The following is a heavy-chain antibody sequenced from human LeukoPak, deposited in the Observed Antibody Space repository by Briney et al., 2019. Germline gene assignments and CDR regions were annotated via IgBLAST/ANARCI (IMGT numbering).Heavy chain of an antibody. V-gene: IGHV3-48*02. J-gene: IGHJ4*02. D-gene: IGHD3-10*01. CDR1: GFTFSTYS. Sequence: GGSLRLSCTASGFTFSTYSMIWVRQAPGKGLEWVSYIRSRGSTTYYADSVQGRFTTSRDDAENSLYLQMNSLRDEDTAVYYCARVNYYALDYWGQGALVTVSS. CDR2: IRSRGSTT. CDR3: ARVNYYALDY.